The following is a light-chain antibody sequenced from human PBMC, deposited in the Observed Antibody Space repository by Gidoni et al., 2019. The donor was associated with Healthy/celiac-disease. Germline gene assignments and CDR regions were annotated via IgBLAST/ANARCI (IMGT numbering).Light chain of an antibody. J-gene: IGKJ1*01. Sequence: AIRMTQSPSSFSASTGDRVTITCRASQGISSYLAWYQQKPGKAPKLLIYAASTLQSGVPSRFSGSGSGTDFTLTISCLQSEDFATYYRQQYYSYPRTFGQGTKVEIK. V-gene: IGKV1-8*01. CDR3: QQYYSYPRT. CDR1: QGISSY. CDR2: AAS.